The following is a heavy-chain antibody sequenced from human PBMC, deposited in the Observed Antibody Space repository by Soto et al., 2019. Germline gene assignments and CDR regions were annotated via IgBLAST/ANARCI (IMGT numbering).Heavy chain of an antibody. CDR1: GFTFSSYS. V-gene: IGHV3-21*01. CDR3: ARDRWELLDDAFDI. CDR2: ISSSSSYI. Sequence: GSLRLSCAASGFTFSSYSMNWVRQAAGKGLEWVSSISSSSSYIYYADSVKGRFTISRDNAKNSLYLQMNSLRAEDTAVYYCARDRWELLDDAFDIWGQGTMVTVSS. J-gene: IGHJ3*02. D-gene: IGHD1-26*01.